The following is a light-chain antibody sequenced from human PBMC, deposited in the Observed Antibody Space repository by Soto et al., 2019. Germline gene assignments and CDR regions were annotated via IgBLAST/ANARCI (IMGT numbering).Light chain of an antibody. CDR2: VNSGGSH. J-gene: IGLJ7*01. CDR1: SGHSNYA. V-gene: IGLV4-69*01. CDR3: QTWGTGSAIVV. Sequence: LTQSPSASASLGASVKLTCTLSSGHSNYAIAWHQQQPEKGPRYLMKVNSGGSHIKGDGIPDRFSGSSSGAERYLFISSLQSEDEADYYCQTWGTGSAIVVFGGGTQLPVL.